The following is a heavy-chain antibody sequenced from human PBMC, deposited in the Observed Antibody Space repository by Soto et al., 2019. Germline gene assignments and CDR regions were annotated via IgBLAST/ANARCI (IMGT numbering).Heavy chain of an antibody. CDR1: GYTFTSYG. D-gene: IGHD6-13*01. J-gene: IGHJ4*02. Sequence: VQLVQSGAEVKEPGASVKVSCKASGYTFTSYGISWVRQAPGQGLEWMGWISAFKGNTNYAQKLQGRVTMTTDTSTRTAYMGLRSLRSDDTAVYYCDRGGSSRYGVDSWGQGTLVTVSS. V-gene: IGHV1-18*01. CDR2: ISAFKGNT. CDR3: DRGGSSRYGVDS.